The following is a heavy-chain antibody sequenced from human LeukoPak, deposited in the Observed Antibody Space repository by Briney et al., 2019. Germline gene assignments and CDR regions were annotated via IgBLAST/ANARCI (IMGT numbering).Heavy chain of an antibody. CDR3: SSLMIRGIINI. CDR2: VQSKTDGGTI. CDR1: GFTVSSSY. D-gene: IGHD3-10*01. J-gene: IGHJ4*02. V-gene: IGHV3-15*01. Sequence: GGSLRLSCAASGFTVSSSYMSWVRQAPGKGLEWVGRVQSKTDGGTIEYAAPVKGRFTISRDDSKTTLYLQMNSLKTEDTGVYYCSSLMIRGIINIWGQGTLVTVSS.